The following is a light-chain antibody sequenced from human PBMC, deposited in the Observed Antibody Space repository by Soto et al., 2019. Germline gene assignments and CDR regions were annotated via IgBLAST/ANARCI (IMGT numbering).Light chain of an antibody. V-gene: IGKV3-11*01. CDR1: QSVSSY. CDR2: DAS. J-gene: IGKJ1*01. Sequence: ELVLTQSPATLSLSPGGRATLSCRASQSVSSYLAWYQQKPGQAPRLLIYDASNRATGIPARFSGSGSGTDFTLTISSLEPEDFAVYYCQQRSNWPPWTFGQGTKVDIK. CDR3: QQRSNWPPWT.